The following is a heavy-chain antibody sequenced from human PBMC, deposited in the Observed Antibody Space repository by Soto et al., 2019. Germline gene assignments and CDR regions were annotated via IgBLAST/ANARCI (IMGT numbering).Heavy chain of an antibody. V-gene: IGHV1-8*01. J-gene: IGHJ6*03. Sequence: AAVKVSCKASGYTFTSYGINWVREATGQGLEWMGWMNPNSGNTGYAQKFQGRVTMTRNTSISTAYMELSSLRSEDTAVYYCARGGVPLGFGELSADSYYYMYVGGKGPTVTAS. CDR3: ARGGVPLGFGELSADSYYYMYV. D-gene: IGHD3-16*02. CDR2: MNPNSGNT. CDR1: GYTFTSYG.